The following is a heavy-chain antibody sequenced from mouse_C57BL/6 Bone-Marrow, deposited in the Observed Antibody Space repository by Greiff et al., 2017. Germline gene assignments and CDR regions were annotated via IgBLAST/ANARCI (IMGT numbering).Heavy chain of an antibody. Sequence: EVKLVESGAELVRPGSSVKMSCKTSGYTFTSYGINWVKQRPGQGLEWIGYIYIGNGYTEYNEKFKGKATLTSDTSSSTAYMQLSSLTSEDSAIYFCARSLYYGYDPYWYFDVWGTGTTVTVSS. D-gene: IGHD2-2*01. V-gene: IGHV1-58*01. CDR1: GYTFTSYG. CDR2: IYIGNGYT. J-gene: IGHJ1*03. CDR3: ARSLYYGYDPYWYFDV.